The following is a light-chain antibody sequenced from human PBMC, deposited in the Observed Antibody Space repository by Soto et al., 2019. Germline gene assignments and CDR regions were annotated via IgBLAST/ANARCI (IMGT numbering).Light chain of an antibody. CDR1: SVDVGGYNY. CDR3: SSYTSTSTLV. V-gene: IGLV2-14*01. Sequence: QSVLTQPASVSGSPGQSISISCTGSSVDVGGYNYVSWYQQHPGKAPKLMIYEVSNRPSGVSNRFSGSKSGNTASLTISGLQAEDEADYYCSSYTSTSTLVFGPGTKLTVL. J-gene: IGLJ1*01. CDR2: EVS.